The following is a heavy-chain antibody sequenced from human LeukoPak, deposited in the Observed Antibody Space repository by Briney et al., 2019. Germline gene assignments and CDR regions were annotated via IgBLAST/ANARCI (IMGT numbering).Heavy chain of an antibody. J-gene: IGHJ5*02. V-gene: IGHV3-74*01. D-gene: IGHD6-13*01. Sequence: QPGGSLRLACAASGISFSSHWMHWVRQAPGKGLVWVAHISRDGSSTTYADSVKGRFTISRDNAKNTLYLQMNSLRAEDTAVYYCLRDIYTSTNWYMGQGWFDPWGQGTLVTVSS. CDR3: LRDIYTSTNWYMGQGWFDP. CDR1: GISFSSHW. CDR2: ISRDGSST.